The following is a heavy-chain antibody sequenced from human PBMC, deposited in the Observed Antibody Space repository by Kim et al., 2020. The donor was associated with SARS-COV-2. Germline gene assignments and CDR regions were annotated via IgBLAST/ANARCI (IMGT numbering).Heavy chain of an antibody. Sequence: ASVKVSCKASGYTLTSGHMHWVRQAPGQGLEWMGIITPNSGRTTYAQKLQGRVTMSTDTSASTIYMELSSLRSDDTAMYYCARDFGGSWTWADWGQGTLVTVSS. V-gene: IGHV1-46*04. D-gene: IGHD6-13*01. J-gene: IGHJ4*02. CDR2: ITPNSGRT. CDR1: GYTLTSGH. CDR3: ARDFGGSWTWAD.